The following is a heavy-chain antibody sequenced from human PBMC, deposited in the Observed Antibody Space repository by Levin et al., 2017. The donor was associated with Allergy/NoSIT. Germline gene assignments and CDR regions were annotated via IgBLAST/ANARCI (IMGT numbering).Heavy chain of an antibody. Sequence: GESLKISCAASGFSFNTYSMNWFRQTPGRGLEWVSYITFSSGNIYYADSVKGRFTISRDNVKNSLFLQMDNLRAEDTAVYYCARVRWPQAAFDIWGQGTMVTVSS. CDR3: ARVRWPQAAFDI. CDR1: GFSFNTYS. D-gene: IGHD2-15*01. CDR2: ITFSSGNI. V-gene: IGHV3-48*01. J-gene: IGHJ3*02.